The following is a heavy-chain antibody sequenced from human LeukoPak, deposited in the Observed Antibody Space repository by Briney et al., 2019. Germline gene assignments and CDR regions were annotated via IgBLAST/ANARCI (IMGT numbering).Heavy chain of an antibody. Sequence: GGSLRLSCATSGFTFSTYAMNWVRQAPGKGLEWVSVISASGTITNYADSVKGRFTVSRDKSKNTLVLQMDSLRAEDTAVYYCAKLGGNYSPYYSYMDVWGKGTTVTVFS. CDR2: ISASGTIT. CDR3: AKLGGNYSPYYSYMDV. CDR1: GFTFSTYA. V-gene: IGHV3-23*01. J-gene: IGHJ6*03. D-gene: IGHD1-26*01.